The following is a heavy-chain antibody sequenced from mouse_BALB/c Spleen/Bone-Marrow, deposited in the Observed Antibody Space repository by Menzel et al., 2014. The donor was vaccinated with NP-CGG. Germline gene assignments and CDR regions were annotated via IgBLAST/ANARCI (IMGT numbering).Heavy chain of an antibody. Sequence: VQLVESGPELVRPGVSVKISCKGSGYKFTDYAMHWVKQSRAKSLEWIGLISTYSGNTHYNQKFKGKATMTVDKSSSTAYMELARLTSEDSAIYYCARNFYGSAYFDFWGQGSTLTVSS. CDR1: GYKFTDYA. D-gene: IGHD1-1*01. CDR3: ARNFYGSAYFDF. J-gene: IGHJ2*01. CDR2: ISTYSGNT. V-gene: IGHV1-67*01.